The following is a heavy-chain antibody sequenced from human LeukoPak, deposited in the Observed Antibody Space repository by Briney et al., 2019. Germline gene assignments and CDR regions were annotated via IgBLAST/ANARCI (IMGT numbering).Heavy chain of an antibody. D-gene: IGHD3-3*01. V-gene: IGHV3-30*18. CDR2: ISYDGSNK. J-gene: IGHJ3*02. CDR1: GFTFGSYG. Sequence: GGSLRLSCAASGFTFGSYGMHWVRQAPGKGLGWVAVISYDGSNKYYADSVKGRFTISRDNSKNTLYLQMNSLRAEDTAVYYCAKDPRGHVLRFLEWLLHDAFDIWGQGTMVTVSS. CDR3: AKDPRGHVLRFLEWLLHDAFDI.